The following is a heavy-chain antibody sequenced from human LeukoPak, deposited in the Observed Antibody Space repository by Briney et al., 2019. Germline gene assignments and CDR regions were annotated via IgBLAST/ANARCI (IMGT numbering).Heavy chain of an antibody. Sequence: PSETLSLTCDVSGYSISSGYYWAWIRQFPGKGLGWIGSIFHSGSTYDNPSLKSRVTTSVDASKNYFSLTLSSVTAADTAVYHCARHMTTDMLDAFDIWGQGTMVIISS. CDR1: GYSISSGYY. J-gene: IGHJ3*02. V-gene: IGHV4-38-2*01. CDR2: IFHSGST. CDR3: ARHMTTDMLDAFDI. D-gene: IGHD3-10*02.